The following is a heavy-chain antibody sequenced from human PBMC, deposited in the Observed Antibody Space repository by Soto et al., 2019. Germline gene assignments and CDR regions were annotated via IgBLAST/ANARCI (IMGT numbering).Heavy chain of an antibody. V-gene: IGHV4-59*01. J-gene: IGHJ2*01. CDR2: IYYSGGT. D-gene: IGHD4-17*01. CDR1: GGSINAYY. Sequence: QVQLQESGPGLVKPSETLSLTCTVSGGSINAYYWSWIRQPPGKGLEWFGYIYYSGGTNYNPAHRSQVTISVDTSQNQFSLKLSSISAADTAVYYCARRRTVTNYWYFDLWGRGTLVTVSS. CDR3: ARRRTVTNYWYFDL.